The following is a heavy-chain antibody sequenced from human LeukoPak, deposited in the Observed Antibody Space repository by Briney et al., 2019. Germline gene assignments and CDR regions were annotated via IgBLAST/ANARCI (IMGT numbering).Heavy chain of an antibody. CDR3: ARGMVGATVDYYYYYGMDV. V-gene: IGHV3-66*01. Sequence: GGSLRLSCAASGFTVSSNYMSWVRQAPGKGLEWVSVIYSGGSTYYADSVKGRFTISRDNSKNTLYLQMNSLRAEDTAVYYCARGMVGATVDYYYYYGMDVWGQGTTVTVSS. D-gene: IGHD1-26*01. CDR2: IYSGGST. J-gene: IGHJ6*02. CDR1: GFTVSSNY.